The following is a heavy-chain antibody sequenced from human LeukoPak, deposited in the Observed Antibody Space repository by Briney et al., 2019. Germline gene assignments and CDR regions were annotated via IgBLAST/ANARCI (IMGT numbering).Heavy chain of an antibody. CDR2: IYYSGST. D-gene: IGHD5-18*01. CDR1: GDSISSSSYH. V-gene: IGHV4-39*02. J-gene: IGHJ4*02. Sequence: SETLSLTCTVSGDSISSSSYHWGWIRQPPGRGLEWIGSIYYSGSTYYNPSLKSRVTISVDTSKNQFSLKLSSVTAADTAVYYCARGVGYSYGFLDYWGQGTLVTVSS. CDR3: ARGVGYSYGFLDY.